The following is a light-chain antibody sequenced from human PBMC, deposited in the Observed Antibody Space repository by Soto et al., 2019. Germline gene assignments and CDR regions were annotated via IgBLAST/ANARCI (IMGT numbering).Light chain of an antibody. Sequence: ALTQPASVSGSPGQSITFSCTGTSSGVGSYDYVSWHQQHPGKAPKLIIYDVNTRPSGVPSRFSGSKSGNTASLIISGLQTEDEADYYCFAYSTSGTQVFATGTKVTVL. CDR2: DVN. CDR1: SSGVGSYDY. J-gene: IGLJ1*01. V-gene: IGLV2-14*03. CDR3: FAYSTSGTQV.